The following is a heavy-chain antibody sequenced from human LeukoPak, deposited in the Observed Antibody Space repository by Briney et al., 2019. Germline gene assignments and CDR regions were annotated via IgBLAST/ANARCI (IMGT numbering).Heavy chain of an antibody. V-gene: IGHV4-59*01. CDR3: ARVVGATGSSDY. J-gene: IGHJ4*02. CDR2: IYYIGST. D-gene: IGHD1-26*01. Sequence: ETLSLTCTVSGGSISSDYWSWIRQPPGKGLEWIGYIYYIGSTNYNPSLKSRITISVDTSKSHFSLKLGSVTAADTAVYYCARVVGATGSSDYWGQGTLVTVSS. CDR1: GGSISSDY.